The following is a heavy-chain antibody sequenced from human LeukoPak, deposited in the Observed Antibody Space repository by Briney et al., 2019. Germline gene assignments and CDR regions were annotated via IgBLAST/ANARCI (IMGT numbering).Heavy chain of an antibody. CDR3: ARGVGTAAKYYFDY. CDR2: ISASGGST. V-gene: IGHV3-23*01. D-gene: IGHD1-1*01. J-gene: IGHJ4*02. Sequence: PGGSLRLSCAASGFTFTTYAMSRVRQAPGKGLEWVSAISASGGSTYYYTDSVKGRFTISRDSSKNTVYLQMNSLRAEDTAVYYCARGVGTAAKYYFDYWGQGTLLTVSS. CDR1: GFTFTTYA.